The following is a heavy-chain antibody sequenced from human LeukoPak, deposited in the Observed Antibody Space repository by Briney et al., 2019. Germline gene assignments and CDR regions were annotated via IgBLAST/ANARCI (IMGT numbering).Heavy chain of an antibody. V-gene: IGHV4-39*01. J-gene: IGHJ3*02. CDR2: IYYSGST. CDR1: GGSISSSSYY. CDR3: ARPNSITGTTNRAFDI. D-gene: IGHD1-7*01. Sequence: PSETLSLTCTVSGGSISSSSYYWGWIRQPPGKGLEWIGSIYYSGSTYYNPSLKSRVTISVDTSKNQFSLKLSSVTAADTAVYYCARPNSITGTTNRAFDIWGQGTMVTVSS.